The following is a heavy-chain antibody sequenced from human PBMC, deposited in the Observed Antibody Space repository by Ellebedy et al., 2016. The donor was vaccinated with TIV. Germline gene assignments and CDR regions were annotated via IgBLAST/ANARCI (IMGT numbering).Heavy chain of an antibody. CDR3: ARGSRLTGTRCSDY. J-gene: IGHJ4*02. V-gene: IGHV4-34*01. CDR2: VNHSGST. CDR1: GGSFSGYY. D-gene: IGHD1-20*01. Sequence: PETLSLTXAVYGGSFSGYYWSWVRQPPGKGLEWIGEVNHSGSTNYNPSLKSRVTISVDTSKNQFSLKLNSVTAADTAVYYCARGSRLTGTRCSDYWGQGTLVTVSS.